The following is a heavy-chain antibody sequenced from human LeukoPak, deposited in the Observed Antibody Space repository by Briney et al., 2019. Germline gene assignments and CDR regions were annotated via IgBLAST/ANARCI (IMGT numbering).Heavy chain of an antibody. D-gene: IGHD3-16*01. V-gene: IGHV4-59*01. Sequence: SETLPLTCGVSGVTISSYYGSWIRQSPGKGLEWIGYIYYSGSTNYNPSLKRRVTISLDTSKNQFSLKLSSATGADTAVYFRARAFWGQARAFAIWGEGTMVTVSS. CDR3: ARAFWGQARAFAI. J-gene: IGHJ3*02. CDR1: GVTISSYY. CDR2: IYYSGST.